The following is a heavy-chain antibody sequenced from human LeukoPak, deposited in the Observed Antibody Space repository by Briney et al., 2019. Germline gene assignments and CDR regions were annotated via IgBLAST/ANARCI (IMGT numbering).Heavy chain of an antibody. CDR1: GFTFTNYA. D-gene: IGHD4/OR15-4a*01. CDR2: ISYNGGST. J-gene: IGHJ6*04. V-gene: IGHV3-23*01. Sequence: GGSLRLSCAASGFTFTNYAMSWVRQAPGKGLEWVSAISYNGGSTYYSDSVKGRFTISRDNSKNTVYLQMNSLRAEDTAVYYCAKPPNYGASYYGMDVWGKGTTVTVSS. CDR3: AKPPNYGASYYGMDV.